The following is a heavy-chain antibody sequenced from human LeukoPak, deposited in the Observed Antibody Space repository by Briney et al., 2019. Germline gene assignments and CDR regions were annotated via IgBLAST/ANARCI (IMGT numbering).Heavy chain of an antibody. Sequence: GGSLRLSCAASGFTFSNHYMSWVRQAPGKGLEWVSSISSSSSYIYYADSVKGRFTISRDNAKNSLYLQMNSLRAEDTAVYYCARDQSSGLSAFDIWGQGTMVTVSS. CDR2: ISSSSSYI. D-gene: IGHD6-19*01. CDR1: GFTFSNHY. V-gene: IGHV3-21*01. J-gene: IGHJ3*02. CDR3: ARDQSSGLSAFDI.